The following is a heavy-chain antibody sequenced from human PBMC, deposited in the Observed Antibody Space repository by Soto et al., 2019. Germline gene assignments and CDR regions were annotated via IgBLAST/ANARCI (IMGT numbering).Heavy chain of an antibody. CDR1: GGSFSGYY. CDR2: ITHSGST. J-gene: IGHJ6*02. Sequence: QVQLQQWGAGLLKPSETLSLTCAVYGGSFSGYYWSWIRQPPGKGLEWIGEITHSGSTNYNPSLKSRVTISVDTSNNQFSLKLSSVTAADTAVYYCARSRYYDFWSGHTSYYGMDVWGQGTTVTVSS. D-gene: IGHD3-3*01. V-gene: IGHV4-34*01. CDR3: ARSRYYDFWSGHTSYYGMDV.